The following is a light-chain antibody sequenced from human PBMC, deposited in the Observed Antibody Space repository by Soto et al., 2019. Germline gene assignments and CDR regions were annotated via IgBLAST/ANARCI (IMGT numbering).Light chain of an antibody. Sequence: IRMPQDPSSFPASTGDRVTISCRASQGISSYLAWYQQKPGKAPKLLIYAASTLQSGVPSRFSGSGSGTDFTLTISCLQSEDFATYYCQQYYSYPRTFGQGTKVDIK. V-gene: IGKV1-8*01. CDR1: QGISSY. CDR2: AAS. CDR3: QQYYSYPRT. J-gene: IGKJ1*01.